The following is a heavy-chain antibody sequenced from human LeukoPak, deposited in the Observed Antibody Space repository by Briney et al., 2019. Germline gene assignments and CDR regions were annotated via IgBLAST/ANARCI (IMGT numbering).Heavy chain of an antibody. V-gene: IGHV3-49*04. J-gene: IGHJ6*02. CDR3: ARGPIELCLYYGKDV. D-gene: IGHD2-21*01. CDR1: GFSFVENA. Sequence: GGSLRLSYTGSGFSFVENATSWVRQAPRKWLEWVGFIRSKAYRGTTEYAGSVKGRFTISRDDSNSIAYLHMNGLKTEDTAVYYCARGPIELCLYYGKDVWGQGTTVIVSS. CDR2: IRSKAYRGTT.